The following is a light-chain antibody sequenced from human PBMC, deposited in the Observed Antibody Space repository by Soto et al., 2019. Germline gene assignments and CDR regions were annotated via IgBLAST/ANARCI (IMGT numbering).Light chain of an antibody. CDR3: AAWDDSLNAVV. CDR2: SNN. J-gene: IGLJ2*01. V-gene: IGLV1-44*01. Sequence: QSALTQPPSASGTPGQRVTISCSGSSSNIGSNTVNWYQQLPGTAPKLLIYSNNQRPSGVPDRFSGSKSGTSASLAISGLQSEDEGDYYCAAWDDSLNAVVFGGGTKVTVL. CDR1: SSNIGSNT.